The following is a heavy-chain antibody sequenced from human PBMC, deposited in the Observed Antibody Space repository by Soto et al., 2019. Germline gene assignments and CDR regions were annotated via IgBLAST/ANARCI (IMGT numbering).Heavy chain of an antibody. CDR3: ATVHKNWFDS. CDR1: GYNFTAFW. Sequence: PGESLKISCKASGYNFTAFWIHWVRQMPGKGLEWLGKIDPSDSYTNYSPSFEGHVTISTDNSITTAYLQWSSLRASDTALYFCATVHKNWFDSWAQGTMLTVSS. V-gene: IGHV5-10-1*01. CDR2: IDPSDSYT. J-gene: IGHJ5*01.